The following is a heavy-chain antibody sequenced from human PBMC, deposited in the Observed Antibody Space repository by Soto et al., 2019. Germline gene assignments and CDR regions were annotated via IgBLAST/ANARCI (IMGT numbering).Heavy chain of an antibody. J-gene: IGHJ4*02. Sequence: GGSLRLSCAASGFTFSSYGMHWVRQAPGKGLEWVAVIWYDGSNKYYADSVKGRFTISRDNSKNTLYLQMNSLRAEDTAVYYCARGPKRAPMVRGVQPFDYWGQGTLVTVSS. D-gene: IGHD3-10*01. V-gene: IGHV3-33*01. CDR2: IWYDGSNK. CDR3: ARGPKRAPMVRGVQPFDY. CDR1: GFTFSSYG.